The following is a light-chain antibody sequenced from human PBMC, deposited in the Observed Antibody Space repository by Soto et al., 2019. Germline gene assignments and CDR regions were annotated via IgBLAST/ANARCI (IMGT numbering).Light chain of an antibody. CDR3: HRYGYGSDS. V-gene: IGKV3-20*01. Sequence: ELVFTHSAGTLSLTPGERATLSCRASETVTSRYLAWYQQKPGQAPRLLIYAASSRATGIPDRFSGSGSGTDFTLTISRLEPEDAAVYYCHRYGYGSDSFGQGTRLEIK. CDR1: ETVTSRY. CDR2: AAS. J-gene: IGKJ5*01.